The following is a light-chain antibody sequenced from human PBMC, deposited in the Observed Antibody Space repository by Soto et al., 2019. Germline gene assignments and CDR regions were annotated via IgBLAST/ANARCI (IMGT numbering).Light chain of an antibody. V-gene: IGLV1-47*01. CDR3: AAWDDSLSGYV. CDR1: SSNIGSNY. J-gene: IGLJ1*01. Sequence: QSVLTQPPSASGTPGQRVTISCSGSSSNIGSNYVYWYQQLPGTAPKLLIYRSNQWPSGVPDRFSGSKSGTSAFLAISGLRSEDEADYYCAAWDDSLSGYVFGTGTKVTVL. CDR2: RSN.